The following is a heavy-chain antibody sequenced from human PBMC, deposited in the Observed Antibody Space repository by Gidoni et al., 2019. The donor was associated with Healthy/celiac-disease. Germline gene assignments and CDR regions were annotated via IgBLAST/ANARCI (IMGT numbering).Heavy chain of an antibody. CDR1: GYHFTSYW. D-gene: IGHD6-6*01. Sequence: EVQLVQSGAEVKKPGESLKLSCKGSGYHFTSYWIGWVRQLPGTGREWMGSIYPGDSDTRYSPSFQGQVTISADKSISTAYLQWSSLKASDAAMYYCAKMQLYESSWFDPWGQGTLVTVSS. J-gene: IGHJ5*02. V-gene: IGHV5-51*01. CDR2: IYPGDSDT. CDR3: AKMQLYESSWFDP.